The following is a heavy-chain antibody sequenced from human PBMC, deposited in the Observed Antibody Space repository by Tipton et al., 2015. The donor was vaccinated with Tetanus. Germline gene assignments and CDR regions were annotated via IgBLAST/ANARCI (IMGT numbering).Heavy chain of an antibody. CDR3: ARESRGGIAAADDY. D-gene: IGHD6-13*01. CDR1: GGSISSYY. Sequence: TLSLTCTVSGGSISSYYWSWIRQPPGKGLEWIGYIYYSGSTNYNPSLKSRVTISVDTSKNQFSLKLSSVTAADTAGYYCARESRGGIAAADDYWGQGTLVTVSS. J-gene: IGHJ4*02. V-gene: IGHV4-59*01. CDR2: IYYSGST.